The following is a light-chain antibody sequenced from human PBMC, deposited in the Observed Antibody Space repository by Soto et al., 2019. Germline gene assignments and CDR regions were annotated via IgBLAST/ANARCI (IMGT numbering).Light chain of an antibody. Sequence: EIVLTQSPGTLSLSPGERATLSCGASQSVSSSYLAWYQQKPGQAPRLLIYDASNRATGIPARFSGSGSGTEFTLTISSLQSEDFAVYYCQQYNNWPPTFGQGTKVDIK. CDR3: QQYNNWPPT. CDR1: QSVSSSY. V-gene: IGKV3D-15*01. CDR2: DAS. J-gene: IGKJ1*01.